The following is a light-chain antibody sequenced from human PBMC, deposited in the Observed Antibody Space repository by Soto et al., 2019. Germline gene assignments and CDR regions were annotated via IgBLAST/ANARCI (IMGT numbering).Light chain of an antibody. Sequence: ETVMGHAPSTLSWSPGERATLSCRASQSARISLGWYQQKPGQAPRLLIYDVSTRATGVPARFSGSGSGTEFTLTISSPQSEDFAVYYCQQYNNWPPTFGQGTRLEIK. CDR1: QSARIS. J-gene: IGKJ5*01. V-gene: IGKV3-15*01. CDR3: QQYNNWPPT. CDR2: DVS.